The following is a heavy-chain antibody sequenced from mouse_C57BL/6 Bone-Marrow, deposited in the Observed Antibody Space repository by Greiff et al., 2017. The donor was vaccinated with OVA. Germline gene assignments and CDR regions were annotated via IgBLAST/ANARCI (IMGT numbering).Heavy chain of an antibody. V-gene: IGHV1-64*01. CDR1: GYTFTSYW. CDR2: IHPNSGST. D-gene: IGHD2-2*01. CDR3: ARDGYDGGFAY. Sequence: QVQLQQPGAELVKPGASVKLSCKASGYTFTSYWMHWVKQGPGQGLEWIGMIHPNSGSTNYNEKFKSKATLTVDKSSSTAYMQLSSLTSEDSAVYYCARDGYDGGFAYWGQGTLVTVSA. J-gene: IGHJ3*01.